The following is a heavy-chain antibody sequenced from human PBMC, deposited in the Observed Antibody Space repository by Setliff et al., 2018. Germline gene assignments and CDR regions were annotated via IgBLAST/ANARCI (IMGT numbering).Heavy chain of an antibody. V-gene: IGHV4-31*03. D-gene: IGHD3-3*01. Sequence: SETLSLTCTVSGGSISSGGYYWSWIRQHPGKGLEWIGYIYYSGSTYYNPSLKSRVTISVDTSENQFSLKLSSVTAADTAVYYCARLWGSYDFWSGYYIDWYFDLWGRGTLVTVSS. CDR3: ARLWGSYDFWSGYYIDWYFDL. CDR2: IYYSGST. J-gene: IGHJ2*01. CDR1: GGSISSGGYY.